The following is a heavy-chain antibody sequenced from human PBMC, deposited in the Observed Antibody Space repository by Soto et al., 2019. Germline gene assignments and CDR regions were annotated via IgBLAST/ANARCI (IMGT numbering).Heavy chain of an antibody. J-gene: IGHJ4*02. V-gene: IGHV1-18*01. CDR1: GYSFTAYG. CDR3: ARDRSHYDGKDF. CDR2: ISAFNGQT. D-gene: IGHD3-10*01. Sequence: GASVKVSCKTSGYSFTAYGISWVRQAPGQGLEWMGWISAFNGQTKSAQKVQGRVSMTTDTSTSTAYMELRNLRSDDTAVYYCARDRSHYDGKDFWGQGTLVTVSS.